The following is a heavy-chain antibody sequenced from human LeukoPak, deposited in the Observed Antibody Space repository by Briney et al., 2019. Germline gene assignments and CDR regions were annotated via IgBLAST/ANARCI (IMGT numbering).Heavy chain of an antibody. Sequence: GGSLGLSCAASGFTFSSYAMHWVRQAPGKGLEWVAVISYDGSNKYYADSVKGRFTISRDNSKNTLYLQMNSLRAEDTAVYYCARSNYHCSSTSCYGFYYYGMDVWGQGTTVTVSS. CDR1: GFTFSSYA. D-gene: IGHD2-2*01. CDR3: ARSNYHCSSTSCYGFYYYGMDV. CDR2: ISYDGSNK. J-gene: IGHJ6*02. V-gene: IGHV3-30-3*01.